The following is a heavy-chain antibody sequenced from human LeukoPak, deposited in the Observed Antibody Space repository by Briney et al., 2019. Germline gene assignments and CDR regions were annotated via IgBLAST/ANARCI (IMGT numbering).Heavy chain of an antibody. CDR1: GFTFCSYA. J-gene: IGHJ4*02. V-gene: IGHV3-30*04. Sequence: PGRSLRFSCAASGFTFCSYAMHRVGQAPGQGLVGVAVISYDGSNKYYADSVKGRFTISRDNSKNTLYLQMNSLRAEDTAVYYCARYGDYRYYFDYWGQGTLVTVSS. CDR2: ISYDGSNK. CDR3: ARYGDYRYYFDY. D-gene: IGHD4-17*01.